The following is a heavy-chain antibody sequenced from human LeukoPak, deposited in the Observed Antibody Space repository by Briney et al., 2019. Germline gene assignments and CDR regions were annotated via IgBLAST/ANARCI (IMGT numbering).Heavy chain of an antibody. CDR1: GGTFSSYA. CDR2: IIPIFGTA. Sequence: ASVKVSCKASGGTFSSYAISWVRQAPGQGLEWMGGIIPIFGTANYAQKFQDRVTITADESTSTAYMELSSLRSEDTAVYYCASVSWFGELLSNWFDPWGQGTLVTVSS. CDR3: ASVSWFGELLSNWFDP. J-gene: IGHJ5*02. V-gene: IGHV1-69*13. D-gene: IGHD3-10*01.